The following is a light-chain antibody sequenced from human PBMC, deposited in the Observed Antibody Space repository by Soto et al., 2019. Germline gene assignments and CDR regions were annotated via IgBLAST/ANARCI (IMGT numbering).Light chain of an antibody. CDR3: QQGHTLPYT. CDR2: ASS. J-gene: IGKJ2*01. V-gene: IGKV1-39*01. Sequence: DIQMTQSPSSLSSSIGDRVTITCRASQNIRNYLNWYQQKPGQAPNLLIYASSSLRGGVPPRFRGSGSGTEFTLTISSLQPEDFATYYCQQGHTLPYTFGQGTNLGI. CDR1: QNIRNY.